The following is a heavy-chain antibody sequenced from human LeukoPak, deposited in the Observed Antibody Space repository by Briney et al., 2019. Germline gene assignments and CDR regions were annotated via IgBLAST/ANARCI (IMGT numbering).Heavy chain of an antibody. J-gene: IGHJ4*02. V-gene: IGHV3-74*01. D-gene: IGHD2-15*01. Sequence: GGSLRLSCAVSGFTFRDDWMHWVRQAPGKGLVWVSRISSDGTTTNYADSVKGRFTISRDNAKNTLYLQMDSLRAEDTAVYYCAGRWSFDYWGQGTLVTVSS. CDR1: GFTFRDDW. CDR3: AGRWSFDY. CDR2: ISSDGTTT.